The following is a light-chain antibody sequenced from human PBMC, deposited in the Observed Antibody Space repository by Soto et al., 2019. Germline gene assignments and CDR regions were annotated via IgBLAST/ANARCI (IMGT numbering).Light chain of an antibody. CDR2: KAS. J-gene: IGKJ1*01. V-gene: IGKV1-5*03. CDR3: QQYNDYPLT. CDR1: QSISSW. Sequence: DIQMTQSPATLSASVGDKVTITCRASQSISSWLAWYQQRPGKAPKILIYKASSLESGVPSRFSGSGSATEFTLTINSLQPDDFAIYYCQQYNDYPLTFGQGTKVDIK.